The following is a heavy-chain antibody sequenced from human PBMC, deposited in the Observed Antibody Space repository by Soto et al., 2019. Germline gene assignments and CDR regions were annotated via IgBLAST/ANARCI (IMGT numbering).Heavy chain of an antibody. Sequence: GGSLRLSCAASGFTVSSNYVSWVRQAPGKGLEWVSVICGDGAAYYADPVKGRFTISRDTSKNTLFLHMNSLRVEDTAVYYCARDPKGFWSGSSYYYYGLDVWGQGTTVTVSS. CDR3: ARDPKGFWSGSSYYYYGLDV. CDR1: GFTVSSNY. J-gene: IGHJ6*02. CDR2: ICGDGAA. D-gene: IGHD3-3*01. V-gene: IGHV3-53*01.